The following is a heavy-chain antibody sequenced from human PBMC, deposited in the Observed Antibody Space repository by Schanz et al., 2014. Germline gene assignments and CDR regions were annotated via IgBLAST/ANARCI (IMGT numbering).Heavy chain of an antibody. CDR3: ARDLIAAAESWFDP. CDR2: INPANGNT. CDR1: GYTFTSYG. J-gene: IGHJ5*02. V-gene: IGHV1-18*01. D-gene: IGHD6-13*01. Sequence: QGQLVQSGAEVKKPGASVKVSCKASGYTFTSYGITWVRQAPGQSLEWLGWINPANGNTHYSPRLNGRVSISSDTAASTVYLHFSSLKSDDTAVYYCARDLIAAAESWFDPWGQGTPITGSS.